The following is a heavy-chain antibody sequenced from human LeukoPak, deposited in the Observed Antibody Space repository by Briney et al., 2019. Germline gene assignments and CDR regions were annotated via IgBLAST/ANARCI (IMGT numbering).Heavy chain of an antibody. CDR2: ISAYNGNT. J-gene: IGHJ4*02. V-gene: IGHV1-18*01. CDR1: LYIFTNYG. CDR3: ARDRATTVTTWAEIDY. Sequence: GASVKVSFKSSLYIFTNYGISWLRQAPAQGLEWMGWISAYNGNTNYAQKLQGRVTMTTDTSTSTAYMELRSLRSDDTAVYYCARDRATTVTTWAEIDYWGQGTLVTVSS. D-gene: IGHD4-17*01.